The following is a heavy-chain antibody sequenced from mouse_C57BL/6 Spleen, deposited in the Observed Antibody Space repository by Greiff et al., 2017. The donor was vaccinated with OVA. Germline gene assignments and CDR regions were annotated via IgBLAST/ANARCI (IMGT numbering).Heavy chain of an antibody. D-gene: IGHD4-1*01. Sequence: EVKLVESGGGLVQPGGSMKLSCVASGFTFSNYWMNWVRQSPEKGLEWVAQIRLKSDNYATHYAESVKGRFTISRDDSKSSVYLQMNNLRAEDTGIYYCTGRAGTAYWGQGTLVTVSA. CDR1: GFTFSNYW. V-gene: IGHV6-3*01. CDR3: TGRAGTAY. J-gene: IGHJ3*01. CDR2: IRLKSDNYAT.